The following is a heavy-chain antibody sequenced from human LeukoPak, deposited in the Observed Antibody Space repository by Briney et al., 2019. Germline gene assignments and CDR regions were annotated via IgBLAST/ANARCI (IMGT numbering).Heavy chain of an antibody. CDR2: ISGSSGST. D-gene: IGHD2-8*01. CDR1: GFTVSNYA. Sequence: PGGSLGLSCAASGFTVSNYAMGWVRQAPEKGLEWVSGISGSSGSTYYADSVKGRFTISTDNSKNTLYLQMNSLRAEDTAVYYCAKTLVLMVYAPFDYWGQGTLVTVSS. J-gene: IGHJ4*02. CDR3: AKTLVLMVYAPFDY. V-gene: IGHV3-23*01.